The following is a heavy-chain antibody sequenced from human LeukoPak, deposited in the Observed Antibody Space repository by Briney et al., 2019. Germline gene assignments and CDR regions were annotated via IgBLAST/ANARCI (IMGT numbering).Heavy chain of an antibody. D-gene: IGHD4-17*01. CDR3: ARDFRLTRTYGEDRRWFDP. Sequence: SVKVSYKASGGTFSSYAISWVRQAPGQGLEWMGRIIPILGIANYAQKFQGRVTITADKSTSTAYMELSSLRSEDTAVYYCARDFRLTRTYGEDRRWFDPWGQGTLVTVSS. CDR1: GGTFSSYA. CDR2: IIPILGIA. J-gene: IGHJ5*02. V-gene: IGHV1-69*04.